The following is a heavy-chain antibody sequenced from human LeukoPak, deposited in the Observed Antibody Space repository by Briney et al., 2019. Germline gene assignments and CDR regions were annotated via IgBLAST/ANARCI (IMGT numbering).Heavy chain of an antibody. CDR2: VYSGGST. D-gene: IGHD2-8*01. CDR3: ARDPPAVLIDTYG. J-gene: IGHJ4*02. V-gene: IGHV3-66*01. CDR1: VFIVPNNY. Sequence: PGGSLRLSCTASVFIVPNNYINWVRQAPGKGLEWVSLVYSGGSTYYADSVKGRFTISRDNSKNMVYLQMNSLRAEDTAMYYCARDPPAVLIDTYGWGQGTLVTVSS.